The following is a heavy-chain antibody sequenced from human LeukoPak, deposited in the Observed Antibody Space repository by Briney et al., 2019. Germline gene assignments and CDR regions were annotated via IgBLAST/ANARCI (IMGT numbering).Heavy chain of an antibody. V-gene: IGHV1-18*01. CDR2: ISAYNGNT. Sequence: SIKVDCKTSGYTMTVYVIGWVRQDQGQGLEWMGWISAYNGNTNYAQKLQGRVTMTTDTSTSTAYMELRSLRSDDTAVYYCARHGNWNYGSYWGQGSLVNVSS. CDR3: ARHGNWNYGSY. D-gene: IGHD1-7*01. J-gene: IGHJ4*02. CDR1: GYTMTVYV.